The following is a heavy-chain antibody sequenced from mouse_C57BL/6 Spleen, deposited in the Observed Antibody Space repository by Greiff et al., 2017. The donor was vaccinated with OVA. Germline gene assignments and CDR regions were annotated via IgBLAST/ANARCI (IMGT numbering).Heavy chain of an antibody. Sequence: VQLQQSGPELVKPGASVKIPCKASGYTFTDYNMDWVKQSHGKRLEWIGDINPNNGGTIYNQKFKGKATLTVDKSSSTAYMELRSLTSEDTAVYYCARSGYGSSNWYFDVWGTGTTVTVSS. J-gene: IGHJ1*03. V-gene: IGHV1-18*01. CDR3: ARSGYGSSNWYFDV. CDR2: INPNNGGT. CDR1: GYTFTDYN. D-gene: IGHD1-1*01.